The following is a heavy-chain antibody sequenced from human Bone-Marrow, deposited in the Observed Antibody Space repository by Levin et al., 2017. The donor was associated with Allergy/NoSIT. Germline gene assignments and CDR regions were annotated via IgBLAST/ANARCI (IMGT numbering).Heavy chain of an antibody. D-gene: IGHD7-27*01. CDR2: ISYDETKT. Sequence: PGGSLRLSCAASGFTFSTYPIHWVRQAPGKGLEWLAVISYDETKTHYADSVKGRFTISRDNSKNTAYLQLSSLRPEDTAVFYCARGPFLTGPDYWGQGTLVTVSS. CDR3: ARGPFLTGPDY. J-gene: IGHJ4*02. V-gene: IGHV3-30*04. CDR1: GFTFSTYP.